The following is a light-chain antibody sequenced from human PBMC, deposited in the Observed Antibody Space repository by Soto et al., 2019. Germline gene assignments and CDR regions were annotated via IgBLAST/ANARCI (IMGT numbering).Light chain of an antibody. CDR1: QSISSY. J-gene: IGKJ1*01. Sequence: DIQMTQSPSSLSASVGDRVTITCRASQSISSYLNWYQQKPGKAPKLLIYAASSLQSGVPSRFSGNGSVTDFTLTISSLQPEDFATYYCQQSYSTPRPFGQGTKVEIK. V-gene: IGKV1-39*01. CDR2: AAS. CDR3: QQSYSTPRP.